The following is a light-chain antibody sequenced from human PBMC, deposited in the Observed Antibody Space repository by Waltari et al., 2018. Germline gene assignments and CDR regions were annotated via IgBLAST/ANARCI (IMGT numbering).Light chain of an antibody. J-gene: IGLJ2*01. CDR3: QSGHSSGSYVL. V-gene: IGLV3-25*01. CDR2: QDS. Sequence: SYALMEPPSVSVSAGRAARITCYGDVFAMQYAYWYQQPPGQAPVLVIYQDSERASGIPERFSGASSGTTVTLTISGVQAEDDAEYYCQSGHSSGSYVLFGRGTKVTVL. CDR1: VFAMQY.